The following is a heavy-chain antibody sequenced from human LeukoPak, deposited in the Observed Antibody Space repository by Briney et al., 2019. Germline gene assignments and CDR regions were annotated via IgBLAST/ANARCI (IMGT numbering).Heavy chain of an antibody. Sequence: GGSLRLSCAASGFTFSSYGMHWVRQAPGKGLEWVAVIWYDGSNKYYADSVKGRFTISRDNSKNTVYLQMNSLRAEDTAVYYCARDRRVASLDYWGQGTLVTVSS. V-gene: IGHV3-33*01. J-gene: IGHJ4*02. CDR1: GFTFSSYG. CDR2: IWYDGSNK. D-gene: IGHD5-12*01. CDR3: ARDRRVASLDY.